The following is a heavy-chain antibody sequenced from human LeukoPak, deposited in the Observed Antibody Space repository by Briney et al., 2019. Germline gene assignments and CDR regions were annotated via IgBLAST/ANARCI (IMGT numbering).Heavy chain of an antibody. CDR2: IIPIFDTA. V-gene: IGHV1-69*13. CDR1: GGTFSSYA. CDR3: ARDSHSSGWTGDY. D-gene: IGHD6-19*01. Sequence: SVKVSCKASGGTFSSYAISWVRQAPGQGLEWMGGIIPIFDTANYAQKFQGRVTITADESTGTAYMELSSLRSEDTAVYYCARDSHSSGWTGDYWGQGTLVTVSS. J-gene: IGHJ4*02.